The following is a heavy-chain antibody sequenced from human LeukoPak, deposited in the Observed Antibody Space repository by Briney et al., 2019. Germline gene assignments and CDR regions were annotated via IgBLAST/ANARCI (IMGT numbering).Heavy chain of an antibody. CDR1: GYTFTGYY. CDR3: ARDRANKAVAEFSFDY. D-gene: IGHD6-19*01. V-gene: IGHV1-2*02. CDR2: INPNSGGT. Sequence: ASVKVSCKASGYTFTGYYMHWVRQAPGQGLEWMGWINPNSGGTNYAQKFQGRVTMTRDTSISTAYMGLSRLRSDDTAVYYCARDRANKAVAEFSFDYWGQGPLVSVSS. J-gene: IGHJ4*02.